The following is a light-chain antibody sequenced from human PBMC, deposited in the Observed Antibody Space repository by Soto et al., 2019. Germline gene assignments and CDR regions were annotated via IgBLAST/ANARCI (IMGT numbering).Light chain of an antibody. Sequence: QSALTQPASLSGSPGQSITISCTGTRSEIGSYNSIAWYQQHPGKAPRVVIFGVTKRPSGISDRFSGSKSGYTASLTISGLQAEDEADYFCTSYAGSNNLVFAGGTKLTVL. CDR2: GVT. CDR1: RSEIGSYNS. V-gene: IGLV2-23*02. J-gene: IGLJ3*02. CDR3: TSYAGSNNLV.